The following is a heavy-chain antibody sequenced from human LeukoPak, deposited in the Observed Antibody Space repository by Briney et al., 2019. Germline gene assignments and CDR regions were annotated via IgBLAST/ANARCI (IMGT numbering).Heavy chain of an antibody. Sequence: SETLSLTCTVSGGSISSYYWSWIRQPPGKGLEWIAYIHYSGSTNYNPSLKSRVTISVDTSKNQFSLKLSSVTAADTAVYYCARIQYYYYYMDVWGKGTTVTVSS. CDR2: IHYSGST. D-gene: IGHD5-18*01. CDR1: GGSISSYY. V-gene: IGHV4-59*08. CDR3: ARIQYYYYYMDV. J-gene: IGHJ6*03.